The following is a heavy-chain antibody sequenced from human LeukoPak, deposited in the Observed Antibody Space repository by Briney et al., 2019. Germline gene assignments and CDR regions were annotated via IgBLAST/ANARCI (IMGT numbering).Heavy chain of an antibody. CDR2: INPNSGGT. CDR1: GYTFTGYY. Sequence: ASVKVSCKASGYTFTGYYMHWVRQAPGQGLVWMGRINPNSGGTNYAQKFQGMVTMTRDTSISTAYMELSRLRSDDTAVYYCARGDGTYYYDSSGYYDLTGYWGQGTLVTVSS. J-gene: IGHJ4*02. CDR3: ARGDGTYYYDSSGYYDLTGY. V-gene: IGHV1-2*06. D-gene: IGHD3-22*01.